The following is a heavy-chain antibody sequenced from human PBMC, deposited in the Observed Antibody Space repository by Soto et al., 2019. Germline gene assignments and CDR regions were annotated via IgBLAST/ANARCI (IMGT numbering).Heavy chain of an antibody. Sequence: SETLSLTCTVSGGSISSGGYYWSWIRQHPGKGLEWIGYIYYSGSTYYNPSLKSRVTISVDTSKNQFSLKLSSVTAADTAVYYCARVGFGSDCSGGSCYLYYFDYWGQGTLVTVSS. J-gene: IGHJ4*02. CDR1: GGSISSGGYY. V-gene: IGHV4-31*03. CDR2: IYYSGST. CDR3: ARVGFGSDCSGGSCYLYYFDY. D-gene: IGHD2-15*01.